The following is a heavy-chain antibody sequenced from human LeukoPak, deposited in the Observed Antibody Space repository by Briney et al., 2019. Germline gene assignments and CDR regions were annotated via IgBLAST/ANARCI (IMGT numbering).Heavy chain of an antibody. Sequence: ASVKVSCKASGYTFTSYGISGLRQAPGQGLEWMGWISAYNGNTNYAQKLQGRVTMTTDTSTSTAYMELRSLRSDDTAVYYCARDKSRGYSYGRTHWFDPWGQGTLVTVSS. CDR2: ISAYNGNT. D-gene: IGHD5-18*01. V-gene: IGHV1-18*04. J-gene: IGHJ5*02. CDR1: GYTFTSYG. CDR3: ARDKSRGYSYGRTHWFDP.